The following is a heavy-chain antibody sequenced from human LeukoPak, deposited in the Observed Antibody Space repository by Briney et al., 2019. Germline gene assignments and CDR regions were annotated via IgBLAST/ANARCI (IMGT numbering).Heavy chain of an antibody. CDR1: GFTFSSYV. CDR3: ARGAHVDTEMITANFDY. J-gene: IGHJ4*02. CDR2: MSFDGTSQ. Sequence: SGRSLRLSCVVSGFTFSSYVMHWVRQAPGKGLEWVSLMSFDGTSQYYADSVKGRFTISRDKSKNTLHLQMNSLRAEDTAVYYCARGAHVDTEMITANFDYGGQGTLVTVSS. V-gene: IGHV3-30-3*01. D-gene: IGHD5-18*01.